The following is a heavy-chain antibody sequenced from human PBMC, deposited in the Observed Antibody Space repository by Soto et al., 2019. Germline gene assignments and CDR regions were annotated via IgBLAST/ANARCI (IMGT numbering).Heavy chain of an antibody. CDR1: GYTFTGYY. CDR2: INPNSGAT. D-gene: IGHD3-10*01. V-gene: IGHV1-2*02. CDR3: ARAAGSGRVGYNWFDP. J-gene: IGHJ5*02. Sequence: QVQLVQSGAEVKKPGASVKVSCKASGYTFTGYYMHWVRQAPGQGLEWMGWINPNSGATNYAQKFQDRVTMTRDTSTSKAYMELRRLRSDDTAVYYCARAAGSGRVGYNWFDPWGQGTLVTVSS.